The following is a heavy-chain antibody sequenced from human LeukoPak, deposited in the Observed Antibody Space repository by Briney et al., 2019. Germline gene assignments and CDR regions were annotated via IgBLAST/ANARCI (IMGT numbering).Heavy chain of an antibody. CDR2: MYNSGST. V-gene: IGHV4-59*01. D-gene: IGHD4-17*01. Sequence: SESLSLTCTVSGCTFSGSYWSWVRQPPGKGLEWIAYMYNSGSTNYNPSLKSRVTISIDTSKNQFSLKLSSLTAADTAIYYCARGIESYGDYGYWGQGILVTVSP. J-gene: IGHJ4*02. CDR1: GCTFSGSY. CDR3: ARGIESYGDYGY.